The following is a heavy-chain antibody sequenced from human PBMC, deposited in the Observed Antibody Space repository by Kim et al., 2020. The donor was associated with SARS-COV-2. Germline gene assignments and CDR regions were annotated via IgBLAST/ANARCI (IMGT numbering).Heavy chain of an antibody. J-gene: IGHJ6*02. V-gene: IGHV1-69*13. D-gene: IGHD3-9*01. CDR3: ARGRNYDILTGAYYYYGMDV. CDR2: IIPIFGTA. Sequence: SVKVSCKASGGTFSSYAISWVRQAPGQGLEWMGGIIPIFGTANYAQKFQGRVTITADESTSTAYMELSSLRSEDTAVYYCARGRNYDILTGAYYYYGMDVWGQGTTVTVSS. CDR1: GGTFSSYA.